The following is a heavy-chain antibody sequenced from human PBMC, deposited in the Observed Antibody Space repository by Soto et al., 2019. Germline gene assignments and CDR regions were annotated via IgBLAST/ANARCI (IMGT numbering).Heavy chain of an antibody. V-gene: IGHV3-66*01. CDR3: ARVPVHFNYDILTGPIGDWFDP. CDR1: GFTVSSNY. J-gene: IGHJ5*02. CDR2: IYSGGST. Sequence: PGGSLRLSCAASGFTVSSNYMSWVRQAPGKGLEWVSVIYSGGSTYYADSVKGRFTISRDNSKNTLYLQMNSLRAEDTAVYYCARVPVHFNYDILTGPIGDWFDPWGQGTLVTVSS. D-gene: IGHD3-9*01.